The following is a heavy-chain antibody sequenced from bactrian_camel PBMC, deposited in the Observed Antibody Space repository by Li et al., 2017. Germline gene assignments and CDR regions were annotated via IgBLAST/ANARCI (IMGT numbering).Heavy chain of an antibody. CDR3: AKNLGFMAWVHDY. CDR1: GFTFSSYA. D-gene: IGHD3*01. Sequence: DVQLVESGGGLVQPGGSLRLSCAASGFTFSSYAMSWVRQAPGKGLEWVSALNSGGGRTYYADSVKGRFTVSRDNDKNTLYLQLSALKTEDTAMYYCAKNLGFMAWVHDYWGQGTQVTVS. J-gene: IGHJ4*01. V-gene: IGHV3S31*01. CDR2: LNSGGGRT.